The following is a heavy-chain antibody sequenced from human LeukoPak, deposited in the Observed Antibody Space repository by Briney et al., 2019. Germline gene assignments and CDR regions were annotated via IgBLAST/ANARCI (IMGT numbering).Heavy chain of an antibody. CDR2: IYYSGNT. CDR1: GGSISSSSYY. Sequence: SETLSLTCTVSGGSISSSSYYWGWIRQPPGKGLEWIGSIYYSGNTYYNPSLKSRVTISVDTSKNQFSLKLSSVTAADTAVYYCATTVDTAMVYYWGQGTLVTVSS. D-gene: IGHD5-18*01. V-gene: IGHV4-39*01. CDR3: ATTVDTAMVYY. J-gene: IGHJ4*02.